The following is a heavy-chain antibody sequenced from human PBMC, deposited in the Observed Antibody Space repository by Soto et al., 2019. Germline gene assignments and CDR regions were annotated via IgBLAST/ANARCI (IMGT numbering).Heavy chain of an antibody. CDR3: ARGTYYDFWSGYPKYYYYYYGMDV. CDR1: GGSISSYY. D-gene: IGHD3-3*01. V-gene: IGHV4-59*01. Sequence: SETLSLTCTVSGGSISSYYWSWIRQPPGKGLEWIGYIYYSGSTNYNPSLKSRVTISVDTSKNQLSLKLSSVTAADTAVYYCARGTYYDFWSGYPKYYYYYYGMDVWGQGTTVTVSS. CDR2: IYYSGST. J-gene: IGHJ6*02.